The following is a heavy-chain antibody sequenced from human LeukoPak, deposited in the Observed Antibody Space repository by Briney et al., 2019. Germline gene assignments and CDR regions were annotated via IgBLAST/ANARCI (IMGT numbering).Heavy chain of an antibody. CDR3: AAGLGRSDFDY. Sequence: PGGSPRLSCAASGFTFSNAWMSWVRQAPGKGLEWVGRVKSKTDGGTADYAAPVKGRFTISRDDSKNTLYLQMNSLKTEDTAVYYCAAGLGRSDFDYWGQGTLVTVSS. CDR2: VKSKTDGGTA. CDR1: GFTFSNAW. V-gene: IGHV3-15*01. J-gene: IGHJ4*02.